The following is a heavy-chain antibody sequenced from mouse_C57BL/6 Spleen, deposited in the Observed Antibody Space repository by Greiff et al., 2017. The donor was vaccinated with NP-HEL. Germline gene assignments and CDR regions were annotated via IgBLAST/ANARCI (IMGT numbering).Heavy chain of an antibody. V-gene: IGHV1-72*01. CDR2: IDPNSGGT. J-gene: IGHJ2*01. Sequence: QVQLQQPGAELVKPGASVTLSCTASGYTFTSYWMHWVKQRPGRGLEWIGRIDPNSGGTKYNEKFKSKATLTVDKPSSTAYMQLSSLTSEESAVYYCARGPMDGYWRDYWGQGTTLTVSS. CDR3: ARGPMDGYWRDY. CDR1: GYTFTSYW. D-gene: IGHD2-3*01.